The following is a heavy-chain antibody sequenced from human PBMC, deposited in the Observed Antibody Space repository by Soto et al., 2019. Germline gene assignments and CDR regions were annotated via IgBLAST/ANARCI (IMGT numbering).Heavy chain of an antibody. CDR1: GFTFISYW. V-gene: IGHV3-7*03. Sequence: GWSLRLSCAASGFTFISYWMSWVRQAPGKGLEWVANIKQDGSEKYYVDSVKGRFTISRDNAKNSLYLQMNSLRAEDTAVYYCASRVYDILTGHDAFDIWGQGTMVTVSS. CDR3: ASRVYDILTGHDAFDI. J-gene: IGHJ3*02. CDR2: IKQDGSEK. D-gene: IGHD3-9*01.